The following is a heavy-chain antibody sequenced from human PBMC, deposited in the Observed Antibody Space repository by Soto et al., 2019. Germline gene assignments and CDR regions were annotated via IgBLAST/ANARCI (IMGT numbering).Heavy chain of an antibody. V-gene: IGHV3-74*01. J-gene: IGHJ4*02. CDR1: GFTFSSYW. D-gene: IGHD2-21*02. Sequence: EVQLVESGGGLVQPGGSLRLSCAASGFTFSSYWMHWVRQAPGKGLVWVSRINSDGSSTSYADSVKGRFTISRDNAKNTLYLQMNSLRAEDTAVYYCARAKWCGGDCCLFDSWGQGTLVTVSS. CDR3: ARAKWCGGDCCLFDS. CDR2: INSDGSST.